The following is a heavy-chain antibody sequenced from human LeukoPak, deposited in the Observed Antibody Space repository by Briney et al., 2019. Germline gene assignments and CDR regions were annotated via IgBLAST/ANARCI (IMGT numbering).Heavy chain of an antibody. Sequence: PSETLSLTCAVYGGSFSGYYWSWIRQPPGKGLEWIGEINHSGSTNYNSSLKSRVTISVDTSKNQFSLKLRSVTAADTAVYYCARTLGSSGWYVFDYWGQGTLVTVSS. CDR1: GGSFSGYY. J-gene: IGHJ4*02. D-gene: IGHD6-19*01. CDR3: ARTLGSSGWYVFDY. V-gene: IGHV4-34*01. CDR2: INHSGST.